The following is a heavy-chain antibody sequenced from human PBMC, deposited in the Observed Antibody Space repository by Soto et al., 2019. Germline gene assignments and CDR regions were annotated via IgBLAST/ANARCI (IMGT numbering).Heavy chain of an antibody. D-gene: IGHD6-6*01. J-gene: IGHJ3*02. CDR2: INHSGST. CDR3: ARGLRAARDAFDI. Sequence: SETLSLTCAVYGGSFSGYYWSWIRQPPGKGLEWIGEINHSGSTNYNPSLKSRVTISVDTSKNQFSLKLSSVTAADTAVYYCARGLRAARDAFDIWGQGTMVTVSS. CDR1: GGSFSGYY. V-gene: IGHV4-34*01.